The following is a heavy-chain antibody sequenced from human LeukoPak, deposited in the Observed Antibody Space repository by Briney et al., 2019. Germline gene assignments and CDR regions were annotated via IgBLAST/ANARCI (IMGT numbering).Heavy chain of an antibody. D-gene: IGHD2-8*01. V-gene: IGHV1-69*13. Sequence: GASVKVSCRASGGTFSKYTISWVRQAPGQGLEWMGGIIPIFGTANYAQKFQGRVTITADESTSTAYMELSSLRSEDTAVYYCAREALRLGYCTNGVCYGGGYYYYGMDVWGQGTTVTVSS. CDR3: AREALRLGYCTNGVCYGGGYYYYGMDV. J-gene: IGHJ6*02. CDR2: IIPIFGTA. CDR1: GGTFSKYT.